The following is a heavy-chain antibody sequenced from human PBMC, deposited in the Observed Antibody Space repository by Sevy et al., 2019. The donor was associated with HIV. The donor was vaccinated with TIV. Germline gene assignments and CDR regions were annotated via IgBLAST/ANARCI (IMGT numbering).Heavy chain of an antibody. CDR1: GFSFNSYD. CDR3: ARVVGYVSGNYYKYYYDLDV. J-gene: IGHJ6*02. V-gene: IGHV3-48*03. CDR2: LSSVSTII. D-gene: IGHD3-10*01. Sequence: GGSLRLSCTASGFSFNSYDMNWVRRAPGKGLEWVAYLSSVSTIIDYGDSVRGRFSISGDNAKKSLYLQMNSLRVEDTAVYYCARVVGYVSGNYYKYYYDLDVWGQGTAVTVSS.